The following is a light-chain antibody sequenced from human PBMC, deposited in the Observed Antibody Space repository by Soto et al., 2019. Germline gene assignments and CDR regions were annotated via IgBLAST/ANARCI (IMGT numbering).Light chain of an antibody. CDR3: GAWDGGLSAFV. V-gene: IGLV1-51*01. CDR1: SSNIGNSF. Sequence: QSVLTQPPSVSAAPGRTVTISCSGSSSNIGNSFVSWYRQLSGTAPRLLIYDNNERPSGIPDRFSGSKSGTSATLGITGLQTGDEADYYCGAWDGGLSAFVFGTGTKVTVL. J-gene: IGLJ1*01. CDR2: DNN.